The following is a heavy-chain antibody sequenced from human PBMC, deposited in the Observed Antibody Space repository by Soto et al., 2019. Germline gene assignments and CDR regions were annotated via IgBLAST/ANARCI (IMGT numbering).Heavy chain of an antibody. CDR1: GFTFSSYA. CDR3: ARAPSYSQPLFDY. V-gene: IGHV3-30-3*01. D-gene: IGHD6-13*01. J-gene: IGHJ4*02. Sequence: GGSLRLSCAASGFTFSSYAMHWVRQAPGKWLEWVAVISYDGSNKYYADSVKGRFTISRDNSKNTLYLQMNSLRAEDTAVYYCARAPSYSQPLFDYWGQGXLVTVSS. CDR2: ISYDGSNK.